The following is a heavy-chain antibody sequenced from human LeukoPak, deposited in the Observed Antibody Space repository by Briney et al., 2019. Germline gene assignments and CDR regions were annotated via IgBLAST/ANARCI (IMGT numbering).Heavy chain of an antibody. Sequence: GGSLRLSCAAPGFTFSSYAMSWVRQAPGKGLEWVSAISGSGGSTYYADSVKGRFTISRGNSKNTLYLQMNSLRAEDTAVYYCAKDGPMGITLIVEFDYWGQGTLVTVSS. CDR3: AKDGPMGITLIVEFDY. CDR2: ISGSGGST. V-gene: IGHV3-23*01. CDR1: GFTFSSYA. J-gene: IGHJ4*02. D-gene: IGHD3-22*01.